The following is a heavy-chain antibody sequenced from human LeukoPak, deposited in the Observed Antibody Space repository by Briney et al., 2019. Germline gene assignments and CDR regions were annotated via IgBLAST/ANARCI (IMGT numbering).Heavy chain of an antibody. CDR2: IYSGGST. CDR3: ARDVRYCSSTSCSTAIDY. J-gene: IGHJ4*02. CDR1: GFTVSSNY. V-gene: IGHV3-66*01. Sequence: GGSLRLSCAASGFTVSSNYMSWVRQAPGKGLEWVSVIYSGGSTYYADSVKGRFTISRDNSKNTLYLQMNSLRAEDTAVYYCARDVRYCSSTSCSTAIDYWGQGTLVTVSS. D-gene: IGHD2-2*01.